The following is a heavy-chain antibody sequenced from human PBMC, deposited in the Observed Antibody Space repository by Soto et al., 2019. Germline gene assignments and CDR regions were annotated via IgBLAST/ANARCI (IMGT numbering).Heavy chain of an antibody. CDR2: IIPIFGTA. J-gene: IGHJ5*02. Sequence: ASVKVSCKASGGTFSSYAISWVRQAPGQGLEWMGGIIPIFGTANYAQKFQGRVTITADKSTSTAYMELSSLRSEDTAVYYCARDSDFFIAAAGTGWFDPWGQGTLVTVSS. CDR1: GGTFSSYA. CDR3: ARDSDFFIAAAGTGWFDP. V-gene: IGHV1-69*06. D-gene: IGHD6-13*01.